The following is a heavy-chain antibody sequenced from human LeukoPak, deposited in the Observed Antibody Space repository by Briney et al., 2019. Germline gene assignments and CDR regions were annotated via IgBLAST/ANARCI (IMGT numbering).Heavy chain of an antibody. J-gene: IGHJ5*02. Sequence: SETLSLTCAVYGGSFSGYYWSWIRQPPGKRLEWIGEINHSGSTNYNPSLKSRVTISVDTSKTQFSLKLSSVTAADTAVYYCAREAEVGYSSGWYGTGRFDPWGQGTLVTVSS. D-gene: IGHD6-19*01. CDR1: GGSFSGYY. CDR3: AREAEVGYSSGWYGTGRFDP. V-gene: IGHV4-34*01. CDR2: INHSGST.